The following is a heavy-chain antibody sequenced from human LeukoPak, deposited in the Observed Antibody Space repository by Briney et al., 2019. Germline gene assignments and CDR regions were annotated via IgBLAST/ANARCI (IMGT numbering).Heavy chain of an antibody. D-gene: IGHD3-10*01. CDR1: GGSFSDYS. J-gene: IGHJ4*02. CDR2: INHSGGT. Sequence: SETLSLTCAVYGGSFSDYSWSWIRQPPGKGLEWIGEINHSGGTNHNPSLMSRVIMSVDTSKNQFSLKVSSVTAADTAVYYCARDGSGSYYVGYFDYWGQGTLVTVSS. CDR3: ARDGSGSYYVGYFDY. V-gene: IGHV4-34*01.